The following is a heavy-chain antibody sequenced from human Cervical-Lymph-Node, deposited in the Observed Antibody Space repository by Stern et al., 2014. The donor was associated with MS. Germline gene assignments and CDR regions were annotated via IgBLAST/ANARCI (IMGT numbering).Heavy chain of an antibody. Sequence: MQLVESGAEVKKPGASVKVSCKASGYTFTNYYLHWVRQAPGQGLEWMGIINPSSSNTTYAQKFQGRVTMTRDTSTTTVYMELSSLTSEDTAVYYCARDEGISWPFDYWGQGTLVTVSS. CDR3: ARDEGISWPFDY. CDR1: GYTFTNYY. D-gene: IGHD2-15*01. CDR2: INPSSSNT. J-gene: IGHJ4*01. V-gene: IGHV1-46*01.